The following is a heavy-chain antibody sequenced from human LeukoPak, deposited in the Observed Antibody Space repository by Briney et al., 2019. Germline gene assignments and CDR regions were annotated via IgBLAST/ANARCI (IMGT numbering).Heavy chain of an antibody. V-gene: IGHV4-39*01. D-gene: IGHD3-10*01. CDR2: IYYSGST. CDR1: GGSISSSSYY. CDR3: ARQDYGSGIPFGMDV. Sequence: SETLSLTCTVSGGSISSSSYYWGWIRQPPGKGLEWIGCIYYSGSTYYNPSLKSRVTISVDTSKNQFSLKLSSVTAADTAVYYCARQDYGSGIPFGMDVWGQGTTVTVSS. J-gene: IGHJ6*02.